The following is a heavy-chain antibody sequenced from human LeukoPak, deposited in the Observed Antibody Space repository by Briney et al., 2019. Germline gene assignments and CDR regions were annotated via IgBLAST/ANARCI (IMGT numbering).Heavy chain of an antibody. CDR2: ISAHNGNR. Sequence: ASVKVSCKASGYSFINYGMTWVRQAPGQGLEWMEWISAHNGNRNYAQKIQGRVTMTTDTSTSAVYMELRSLSSDDTAVYYCVRDTSYDFWSDPTELFDVWGQGTRVTVS. CDR1: GYSFINYG. CDR3: VRDTSYDFWSDPTELFDV. J-gene: IGHJ3*01. D-gene: IGHD3-3*01. V-gene: IGHV1-18*01.